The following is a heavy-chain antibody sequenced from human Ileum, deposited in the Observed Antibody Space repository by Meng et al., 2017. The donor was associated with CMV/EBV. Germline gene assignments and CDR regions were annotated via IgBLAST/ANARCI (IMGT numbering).Heavy chain of an antibody. D-gene: IGHD3-22*01. CDR1: GFTFSNAC. J-gene: IGHJ4*02. CDR2: IKSKTNGGTT. CDR3: SYYYDSSLQRQLDY. V-gene: IGHV3-15*01. Sequence: GFTFSNACMNWVRQPPGKGLEWVGRIKSKTNGGTTDHGAPAKGRFTISRDDSKNTLYLQMNSLKTEDTAVYYCSYYYDSSLQRQLDYWGQGTLVTVSS.